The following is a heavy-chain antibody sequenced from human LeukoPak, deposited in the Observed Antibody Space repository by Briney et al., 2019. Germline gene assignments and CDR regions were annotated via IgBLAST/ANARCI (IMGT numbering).Heavy chain of an antibody. CDR1: GGSISSSGYY. D-gene: IGHD3-10*01. CDR2: IYYSGIT. CDR3: ASHYYGSGSYPFDY. J-gene: IGHJ4*02. V-gene: IGHV4-39*01. Sequence: SETLSLTCSVSGGSISSSGYYWGWIRQSPGEGLEWIGNIYYSGITYYNPSLKSRVTISVDTSKNQFSLKLSSVTAADTAVYYCASHYYGSGSYPFDYWGQGTLVTVSS.